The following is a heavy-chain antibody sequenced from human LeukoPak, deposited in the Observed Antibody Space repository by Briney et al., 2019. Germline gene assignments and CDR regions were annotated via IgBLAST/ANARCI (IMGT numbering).Heavy chain of an antibody. CDR3: VYYYGSGSYSDY. V-gene: IGHV3-66*01. CDR2: IYSGGST. J-gene: IGHJ4*02. D-gene: IGHD3-10*01. CDR1: GFTVSSNY. Sequence: GGSLRLSCAASGFTVSSNYMSWVRQAPGKGLEWVSVIYSGGSTYYADSVKGRFTISRDNSKTTLYLQMNSLRAEDTAVYYCVYYYGSGSYSDYWGQGTLVTVSS.